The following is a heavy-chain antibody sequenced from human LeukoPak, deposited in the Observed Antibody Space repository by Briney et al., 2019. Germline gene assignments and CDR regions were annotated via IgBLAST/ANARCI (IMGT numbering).Heavy chain of an antibody. V-gene: IGHV4-4*07. J-gene: IGHJ4*02. D-gene: IGHD1/OR15-1a*01. CDR3: ARGEHSVDS. CDR2: IYSSGYT. Sequence: SETLSLTCTVSGGATRSHYWNWIRQPAGKGLEWIGRIYSSGYTNDNPFLKSRITMSVDMSKNQFSLRLNSVTAADTAVYYCARGEHSVDSWGQGMLVTVS. CDR1: GGATRSHY.